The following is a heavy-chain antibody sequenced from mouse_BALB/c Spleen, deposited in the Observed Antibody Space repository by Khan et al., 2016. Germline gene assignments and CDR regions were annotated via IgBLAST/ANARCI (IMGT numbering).Heavy chain of an antibody. CDR2: MNTYTGEP. V-gene: IGHV9-1*02. D-gene: IGHD4-1*01. CDR1: GYTFTHYG. CDR3: ARKWDYYFDY. Sequence: QIQLVQSGPELKKPGETVKISCKASGYTFTHYGIHWVKRAPGQGLKWMGWMNTYTGEPTYGDDFKGRFAFSLDTSASTAYLLINNLKNEDMATDFWARKWDYYFDYWGHGTTLTVSS. J-gene: IGHJ2*01.